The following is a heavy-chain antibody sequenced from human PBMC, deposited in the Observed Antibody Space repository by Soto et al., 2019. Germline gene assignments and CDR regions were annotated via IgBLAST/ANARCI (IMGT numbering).Heavy chain of an antibody. CDR3: ARGSFGGGWPHYFDY. J-gene: IGHJ4*02. D-gene: IGHD2-15*01. Sequence: GRSLRLSCAVSGFAASDHYMVWVRQAPGKGLEWVGRTRNKANSYTTEYAASVKGRFTISRDASENSVYLQMNSLKTEDTAWYYCARGSFGGGWPHYFDYWGLGT. CDR2: TRNKANSYTT. CDR1: GFAASDHY. V-gene: IGHV3-72*01.